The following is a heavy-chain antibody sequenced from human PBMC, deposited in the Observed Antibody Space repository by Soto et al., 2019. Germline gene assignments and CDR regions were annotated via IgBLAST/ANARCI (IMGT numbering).Heavy chain of an antibody. D-gene: IGHD6-19*01. Sequence: GEPLKIPCKGSGYSFNNDWVGWVRQTPGKGRERLGMTHPGDSDSRYSPSFQGQVTISADKSICTAYLQWNSLKASDTAMYYCARLYSSGWYVKNWFDPWGQGTLVTFSS. CDR3: ARLYSSGWYVKNWFDP. CDR2: THPGDSDS. J-gene: IGHJ5*02. CDR1: GYSFNNDW. V-gene: IGHV5-51*01.